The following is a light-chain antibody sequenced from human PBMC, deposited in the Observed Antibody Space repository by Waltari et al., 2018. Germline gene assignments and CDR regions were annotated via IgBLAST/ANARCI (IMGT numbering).Light chain of an antibody. J-gene: IGLJ2*01. Sequence: QSALTQPAPVSGSPGQAITLPCPGPSSDVGGYEYFPWYQQHPGKAPKLMIYEVSNRPSGVSNRFSGSKSGNTASLTISGLQAEDEADYYCSSYTSSSTLFVVFGGGTKLTVL. CDR1: SSDVGGYEY. CDR3: SSYTSSSTLFVV. V-gene: IGLV2-14*01. CDR2: EVS.